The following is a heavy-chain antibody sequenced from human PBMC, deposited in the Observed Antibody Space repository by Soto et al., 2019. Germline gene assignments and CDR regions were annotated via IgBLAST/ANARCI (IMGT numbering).Heavy chain of an antibody. D-gene: IGHD6-13*01. CDR1: GFTFSSYA. V-gene: IGHV3-23*01. J-gene: IGHJ6*02. CDR2: ISGSGGST. Sequence: SLRLSCAASGFTFSSYAMSWVRQAPGKGLEWVSAISGSGGSTYYADSVKGRFTISRDNSKNTLYLQMNSLRAEDTAVYYCAKETGIAAAGTESYYYYGMDVWGQGTTVTVSS. CDR3: AKETGIAAAGTESYYYYGMDV.